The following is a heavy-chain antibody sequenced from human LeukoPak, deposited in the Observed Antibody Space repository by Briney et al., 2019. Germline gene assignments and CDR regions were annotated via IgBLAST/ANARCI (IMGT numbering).Heavy chain of an antibody. J-gene: IGHJ4*02. D-gene: IGHD3-16*02. CDR1: GYTFARYW. Sequence: GESLKISCKASGYTFARYWISWVRQMPGKGLEWMGRIEPSDSYTNYSPSFEGHVTLSVDESISTAYLQWNSLKASDTGMYYCARLSGAYDYIWGNYRYTGDYWGQGTLVTVSS. CDR2: IEPSDSYT. V-gene: IGHV5-10-1*01. CDR3: ARLSGAYDYIWGNYRYTGDY.